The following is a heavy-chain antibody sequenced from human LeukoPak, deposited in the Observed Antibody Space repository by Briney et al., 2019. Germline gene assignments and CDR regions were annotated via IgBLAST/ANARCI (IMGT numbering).Heavy chain of an antibody. D-gene: IGHD6-13*01. V-gene: IGHV4-61*01. CDR1: GGSVSSGSYY. Sequence: RSSETLSLTCTVSGGSVSSGSYYWSWIRQPPGKGLEWIGYIYYSGSTNYNPSLKSRVTISVDTSKNQFSLKLSSVTAADTAVYYCATTESLDDGAAAGTFDYWGQGTLVTVSS. CDR3: ATTESLDDGAAAGTFDY. CDR2: IYYSGST. J-gene: IGHJ4*02.